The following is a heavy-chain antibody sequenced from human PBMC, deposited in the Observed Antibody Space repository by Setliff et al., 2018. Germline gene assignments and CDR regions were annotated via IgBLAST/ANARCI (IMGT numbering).Heavy chain of an antibody. D-gene: IGHD4-17*01. Sequence: SETLSLTCTVSDDSISSRHYYWSWIRQPAGKGLEWLGQIYTSWSTNYNPSLKGRATLSIDASKRQFSLKLTSVTAADTAVYYCVRDAGDGYGVDAYAGGGFDIWGQGTMVT. J-gene: IGHJ3*02. CDR2: IYTSWST. CDR3: VRDAGDGYGVDAYAGGGFDI. V-gene: IGHV4-61*09. CDR1: DDSISSRHYY.